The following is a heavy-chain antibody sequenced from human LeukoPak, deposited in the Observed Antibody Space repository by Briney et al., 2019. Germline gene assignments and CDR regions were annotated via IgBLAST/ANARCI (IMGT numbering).Heavy chain of an antibody. Sequence: SETLSLTCTVTGASVNSDSYYWSWIRQPPGQGLEWIGYIFNSGTTYYIPSLRSRVIISLDTSKNQFSLKLSSVTAADTAVYYCARVPRRFDSPFDYWGRGSPVTVSS. CDR1: GASVNSDSYY. D-gene: IGHD5-18*01. J-gene: IGHJ4*02. CDR2: IFNSGTT. CDR3: ARVPRRFDSPFDY. V-gene: IGHV4-61*01.